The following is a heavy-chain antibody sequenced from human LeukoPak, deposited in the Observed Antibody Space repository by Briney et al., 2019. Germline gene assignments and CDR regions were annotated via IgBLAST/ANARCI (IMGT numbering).Heavy chain of an antibody. CDR2: IYYSGST. V-gene: IGHV4-59*08. CDR3: ARLGYDSSGYYRFDY. CDR1: GGSISSYY. Sequence: SETLSLTCTVSGGSISSYYWSWIRQPPGKGLEWIGYIYYSGSTNYNPSLKSRVTISVDTSKNQFSLKLSSVTAADTAVYYCARLGYDSSGYYRFDYWGQGTLVTVSS. J-gene: IGHJ4*02. D-gene: IGHD3-22*01.